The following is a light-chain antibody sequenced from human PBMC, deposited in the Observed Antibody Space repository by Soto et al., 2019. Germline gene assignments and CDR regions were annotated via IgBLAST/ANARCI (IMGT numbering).Light chain of an antibody. V-gene: IGKV1-5*01. CDR3: EHYGGYS. J-gene: IGKJ1*01. CDR1: QSITNK. CDR2: DAS. Sequence: DIQMTQSPSTLSASVGDRVTITCRASQSITNKLSWYHQKPVKAPKVPIYDASSLESRVPSRLCGSGFGTEFILPISSLQPDDFRPYYCEHYGGYSFGPGTKVDIK.